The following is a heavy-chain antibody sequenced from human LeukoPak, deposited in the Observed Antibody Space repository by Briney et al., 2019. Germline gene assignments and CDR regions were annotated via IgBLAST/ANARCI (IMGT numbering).Heavy chain of an antibody. Sequence: GGSLRLSCSASGFTFNIYAMSWVRQAPGKGLEWVSSISGGGGDTYYADSVKGRFTISRDNSKNTLYLQMSGLRADDTAVYYCAKSAKVCSSTSRYGDYWGQGTLVTVSS. CDR1: GFTFNIYA. CDR3: AKSAKVCSSTSRYGDY. V-gene: IGHV3-23*01. D-gene: IGHD2-2*01. J-gene: IGHJ4*02. CDR2: ISGGGGDT.